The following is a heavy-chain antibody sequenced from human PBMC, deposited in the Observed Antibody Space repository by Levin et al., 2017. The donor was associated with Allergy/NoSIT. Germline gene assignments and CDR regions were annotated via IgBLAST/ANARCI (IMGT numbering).Heavy chain of an antibody. J-gene: IGHJ3*02. CDR2: ISSSSTYT. V-gene: IGHV3-11*03. CDR1: GFTFGDYY. Sequence: GESLKISCAAFGFTFGDYYMTWIRQAPGKGLEWVSSISSSSTYTKYADSVKGRFTISRDNAKNSLYLQMNSLRAEDTAVYYCARLRGGSYHDAFDIWGQGTMVSVSS. D-gene: IGHD1-26*01. CDR3: ARLRGGSYHDAFDI.